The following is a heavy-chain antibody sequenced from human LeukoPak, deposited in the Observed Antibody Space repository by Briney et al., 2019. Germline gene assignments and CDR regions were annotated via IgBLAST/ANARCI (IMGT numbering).Heavy chain of an antibody. J-gene: IGHJ6*03. CDR1: GYTFTGYY. CDR3: ARDPSGSSFRYMDV. V-gene: IGHV1-2*02. Sequence: AASVKVSCKASGYTFTGYYMHWVRQAPGQGLEWMGWINPNSGGTNYAQKFQGRVTMTRDTSISTAYMELSRLRSDDAAVYYCARDPSGSSFRYMDVWGKGTTVTVSS. D-gene: IGHD1-26*01. CDR2: INPNSGGT.